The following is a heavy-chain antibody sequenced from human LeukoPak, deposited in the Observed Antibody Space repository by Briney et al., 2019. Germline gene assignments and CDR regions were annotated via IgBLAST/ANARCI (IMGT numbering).Heavy chain of an antibody. CDR2: IYHSGST. CDR1: GGSVSPYY. Sequence: SETLSLTCTVSGGSVSPYYWNWIRQPPGKGLEWIGSIYHSGSTYYNPSLKSRVTISVDTSKNQFSLKLSSVTAADTAVYYCARRYGDYPYYFDYWGQGTLVTVSS. CDR3: ARRYGDYPYYFDY. V-gene: IGHV4-38-2*02. D-gene: IGHD4-17*01. J-gene: IGHJ4*02.